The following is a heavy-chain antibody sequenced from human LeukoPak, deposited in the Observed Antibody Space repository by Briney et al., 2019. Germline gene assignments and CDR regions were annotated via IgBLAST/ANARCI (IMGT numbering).Heavy chain of an antibody. V-gene: IGHV4-59*01. CDR3: ARNGGSYVFDY. CDR1: GGSISSYY. D-gene: IGHD3-16*01. Sequence: ASETLSLTCTVSGGSISSYYWSWIRQPPGKGLEWIGYIYYSGSTNYNPALKSRVTISVDTSKNQFSLKLSSVTAADTAMYYCARNGGSYVFDYWGQGTLVTVSS. J-gene: IGHJ4*02. CDR2: IYYSGST.